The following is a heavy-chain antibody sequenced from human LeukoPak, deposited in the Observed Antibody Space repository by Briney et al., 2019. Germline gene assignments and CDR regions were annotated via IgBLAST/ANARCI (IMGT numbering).Heavy chain of an antibody. J-gene: IGHJ4*02. Sequence: ASVKVSCKASGYTFTGYNIHWVRRAPGQGLEWMGWINPNRGATSFAQKFQARVILTRDTSITTAYMELTRLKSDDTAVYYCTIRGVTSDYWGQGTLVTVSS. V-gene: IGHV1-2*02. CDR1: GYTFTGYN. CDR2: INPNRGAT. D-gene: IGHD3-3*01. CDR3: TIRGVTSDY.